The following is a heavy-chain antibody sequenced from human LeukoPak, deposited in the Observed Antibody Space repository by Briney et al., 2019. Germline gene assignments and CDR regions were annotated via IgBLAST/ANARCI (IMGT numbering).Heavy chain of an antibody. CDR2: INHSGST. D-gene: IGHD5-24*01. Sequence: SETLSLTCAVYGGSFSGYYWSWIRQPPGKGLEWIGEINHSGSTNYNPSLKSRVTVAVDTSKNQFSLKLSSVTAADTAVYYCARGRRWLQFGGQGTLVTVSS. CDR1: GGSFSGYY. J-gene: IGHJ4*02. CDR3: ARGRRWLQF. V-gene: IGHV4-34*01.